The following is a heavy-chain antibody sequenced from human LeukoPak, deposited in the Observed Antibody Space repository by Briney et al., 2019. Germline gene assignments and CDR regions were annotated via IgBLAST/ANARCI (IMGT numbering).Heavy chain of an antibody. J-gene: IGHJ5*02. Sequence: ASVKVSCKVSGYTLTELSMHWVRQAPGKGLEWMGGFDPEDGETIYAQKFQGRVTMTEDTSTDTAYMELSSLRSEDTAEYYCATENWGKNWFDPWGQGTLVTVSS. V-gene: IGHV1-24*01. CDR1: GYTLTELS. CDR3: ATENWGKNWFDP. D-gene: IGHD3-16*01. CDR2: FDPEDGET.